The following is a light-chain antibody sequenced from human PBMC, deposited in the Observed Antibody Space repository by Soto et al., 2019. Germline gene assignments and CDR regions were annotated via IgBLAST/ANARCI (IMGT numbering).Light chain of an antibody. CDR3: QQYGSSPWT. J-gene: IGKJ1*01. V-gene: IGKV3-20*01. CDR2: GAS. CDR1: QSVSSSY. Sequence: EVVMRQAPGTLSSSTGERATLSCRASQSVSSSYLAWYQQKPGQAPRLLIYGASSRATGIPDRFSGSGSGTDFTLTISRLEPEDFAVYYCQQYGSSPWTFGQGTKVDI.